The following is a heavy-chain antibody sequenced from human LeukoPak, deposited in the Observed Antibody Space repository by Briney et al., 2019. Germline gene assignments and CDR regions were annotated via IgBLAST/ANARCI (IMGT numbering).Heavy chain of an antibody. V-gene: IGHV3-74*01. CDR1: GFTFSSYW. Sequence: GGSLRLSCAASGFTFSSYWMHWVRQAPGKGLVWVSRINSDGSSTSYADSVKGRFTISRDNSKNTLYLQMNSLRAEDTAIYYCAEDLYGDYDFDCWGRGTLVTVSS. CDR2: INSDGSST. D-gene: IGHD4-17*01. J-gene: IGHJ4*02. CDR3: AEDLYGDYDFDC.